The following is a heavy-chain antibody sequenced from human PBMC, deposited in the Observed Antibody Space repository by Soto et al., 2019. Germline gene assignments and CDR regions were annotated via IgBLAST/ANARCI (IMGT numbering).Heavy chain of an antibody. J-gene: IGHJ6*03. CDR2: MNPNSGNT. CDR3: ARGWGIGYYYDMDV. D-gene: IGHD7-27*01. V-gene: IGHV1-8*01. Sequence: QVQLVQSGAEVKKPGASVKVSCKASGYTFTSYDINWVRQATGQGLEWMGWMNPNSGNTGYAQKFQGRVTMTRNTCIPTSSMELRSLRSADTAVYYCARGWGIGYYYDMDVCGTGTTVTVSS. CDR1: GYTFTSYD.